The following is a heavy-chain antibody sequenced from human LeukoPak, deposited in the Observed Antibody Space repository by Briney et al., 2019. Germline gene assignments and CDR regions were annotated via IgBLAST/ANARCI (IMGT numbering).Heavy chain of an antibody. J-gene: IGHJ4*02. V-gene: IGHV3-23*01. CDR3: PRRSTSGSYWGDFDY. CDR1: GLTFSNYV. Sequence: GGSLRLSCAVSGLTFSNYVMNWVRQAPGKGLEWVSTISGSGGATYYADSVKGRFTISRDNSKNTLYLQTNSLRVEDTAVYYCPRRSTSGSYWGDFDYWAQGTLVTVFS. D-gene: IGHD1-26*01. CDR2: ISGSGGAT.